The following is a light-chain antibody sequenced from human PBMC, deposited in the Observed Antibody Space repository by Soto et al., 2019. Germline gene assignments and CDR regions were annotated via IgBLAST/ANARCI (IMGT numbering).Light chain of an antibody. CDR2: RVS. J-gene: IGKJ1*01. CDR1: QSLLYSDGNTY. V-gene: IGKV2-30*01. Sequence: EVVLTQSPLSLPVTLGQPASISCRSSQSLLYSDGNTYLNWFQQRPGQSPRRLIYRVSNRDSGVPDRFSGSGSATDFTLKISRVEAEDVGVYYCMQGTYRRTFGQGTKVDIK. CDR3: MQGTYRRT.